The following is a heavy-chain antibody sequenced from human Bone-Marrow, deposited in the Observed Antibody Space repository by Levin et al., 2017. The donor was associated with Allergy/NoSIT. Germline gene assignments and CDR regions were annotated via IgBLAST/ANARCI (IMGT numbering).Heavy chain of an antibody. CDR3: AREQDGYNFADQ. J-gene: IGHJ5*02. D-gene: IGHD5-24*01. CDR1: GFTLSSYG. V-gene: IGHV3-33*01. CDR2: TWYDGTNQ. Sequence: GGSLRLSCAVSGFTLSSYGMHWVRQAPGKGLEWVAVTWYDGTNQYYADSVKGRFTISRDESKNTLFMHMNSLRGEDTAVYYCAREQDGYNFADQWGQGTLVTVSS.